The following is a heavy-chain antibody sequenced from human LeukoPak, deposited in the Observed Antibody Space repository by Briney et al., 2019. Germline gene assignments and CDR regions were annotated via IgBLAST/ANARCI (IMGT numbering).Heavy chain of an antibody. CDR3: ARVGSDYGGNWGGYYFDY. CDR2: IYTSGST. D-gene: IGHD4-23*01. J-gene: IGHJ4*02. Sequence: SETLSLTCTVSGGSISSYYWSWIRQPAGKGLEWIGRIYTSGSTNYNPSLKSRFTMSVDTSKNQFSLKLSSVTAADTAVYYCARVGSDYGGNWGGYYFDYWGQGTLVTVSS. CDR1: GGSISSYY. V-gene: IGHV4-4*07.